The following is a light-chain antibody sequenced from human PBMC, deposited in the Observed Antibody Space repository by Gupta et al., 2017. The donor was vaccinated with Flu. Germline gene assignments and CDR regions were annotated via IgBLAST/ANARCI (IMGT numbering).Light chain of an antibody. V-gene: IGKV3-15*01. CDR3: QQYKVWPPLT. CDR2: GAS. CDR1: QNVNGN. J-gene: IGKJ4*01. Sequence: EIVLTQSPATLSVSPGERVSLSCRASQNVNGNLAWYQQKPGQPPRLLIYGASTRAAGVPDRFSGIGSGTDFTLTVSSRQSEDSAVYFCQQYKVWPPLTFGGWTKVQI.